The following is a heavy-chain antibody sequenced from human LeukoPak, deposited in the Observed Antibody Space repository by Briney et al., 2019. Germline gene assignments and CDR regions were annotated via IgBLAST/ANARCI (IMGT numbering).Heavy chain of an antibody. D-gene: IGHD3-22*01. CDR3: ARADAYYYDSSGYYSPYYYGMDV. CDR2: IWYDGSNK. Sequence: QSGGSLRLSCAASGFTFSSYGMHWVRQAPGKGLEWVAVIWYDGSNKYYADSVKGRFTISRGNSKNTLYLQMNSLRAEDTAVYYCARADAYYYDSSGYYSPYYYGMDVWGQGTTVTVSS. V-gene: IGHV3-33*01. J-gene: IGHJ6*02. CDR1: GFTFSSYG.